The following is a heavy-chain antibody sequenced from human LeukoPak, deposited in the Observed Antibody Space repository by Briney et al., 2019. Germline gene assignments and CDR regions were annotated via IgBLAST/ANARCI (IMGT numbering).Heavy chain of an antibody. CDR2: ISYDGSNT. CDR3: ARGRGSWYGVYFDY. D-gene: IGHD6-13*01. J-gene: IGHJ4*02. V-gene: IGHV3-30*03. Sequence: GGSLRLSCTGSGFTFNDFAMHWVRQAPGTGLEWMTFISYDGSNTYYADSVKGRFTISRDNSKNTLYLQMNSLRTDDTAVYYCARGRGSWYGVYFDYWGQGTLVTVSS. CDR1: GFTFNDFA.